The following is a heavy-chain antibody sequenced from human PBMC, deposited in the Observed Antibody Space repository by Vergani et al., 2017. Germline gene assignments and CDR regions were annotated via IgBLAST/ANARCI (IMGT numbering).Heavy chain of an antibody. CDR2: INHSGST. V-gene: IGHV4-34*01. CDR3: ERASRYYDILTGYYSNWFDP. D-gene: IGHD3-9*01. J-gene: IGHJ5*02. CDR1: GGSFSGYY. Sequence: QVQLQQWGAGLLKPSETLSLTCAVYGGSFSGYYWSWIRQPPGKGLEWIGEINHSGSTNYNPSLKSRVTISVDTSKNQFSLKLSSVTAADTAVYYCERASRYYDILTGYYSNWFDPWGQGTLVTVSS.